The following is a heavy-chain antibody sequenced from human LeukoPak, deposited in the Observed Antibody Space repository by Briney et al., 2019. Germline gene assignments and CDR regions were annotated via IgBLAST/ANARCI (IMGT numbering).Heavy chain of an antibody. CDR1: GVTFSNYW. V-gene: IGHV3-74*01. Sequence: PGGSLRLSCAASGVTFSNYWMHWVRQAPGKGLVWVSRINSDERSITYADSVKGRFTISRDNAKNTLYLQMNSLRAEDTAVYYCARGIYGGNPADYWGQGTLVTVSS. CDR3: ARGIYGGNPADY. D-gene: IGHD4-23*01. CDR2: INSDERSI. J-gene: IGHJ4*02.